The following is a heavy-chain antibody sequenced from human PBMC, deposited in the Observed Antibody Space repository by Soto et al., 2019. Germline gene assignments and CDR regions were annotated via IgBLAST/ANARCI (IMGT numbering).Heavy chain of an antibody. D-gene: IGHD2-15*01. CDR3: ARRTKYCSGGSCYSDYFDY. CDR2: IYPGDSDT. J-gene: IGHJ4*02. CDR1: GYSFTSYW. V-gene: IGHV5-51*01. Sequence: GESLKISCKGSGYSFTSYWTGWVRQMPGKGLEWMGIIYPGDSDTRYSPSFQGQVTISADKSISTAYLQWSSLKASDTAMYYCARRTKYCSGGSCYSDYFDYWGQGTLVTVSS.